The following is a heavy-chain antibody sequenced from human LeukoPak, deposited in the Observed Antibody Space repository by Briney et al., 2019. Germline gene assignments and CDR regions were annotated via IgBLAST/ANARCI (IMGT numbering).Heavy chain of an antibody. CDR3: ARLGIVPNWFDP. D-gene: IGHD3-16*01. Sequence: PSETLSLTCTVSGGSISSSSYYWGWIRQPPGKGLEWIGSIYYSGSTYCNPSLKSRVTISVDTSKNQFSLKLSSVTAADTAVYYCARLGIVPNWFDPWGQGTLVTVSS. J-gene: IGHJ5*02. V-gene: IGHV4-39*01. CDR1: GGSISSSSYY. CDR2: IYYSGST.